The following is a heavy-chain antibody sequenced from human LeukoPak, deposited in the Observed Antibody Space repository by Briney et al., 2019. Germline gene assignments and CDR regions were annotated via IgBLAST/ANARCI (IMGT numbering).Heavy chain of an antibody. CDR3: ARDFGRLEDI. CDR1: GFTFSSYS. V-gene: IGHV3-21*01. CDR2: ITSSSSYI. Sequence: PGGCLRLSCAASGFTFSSYSMNWVRQAPGKGLEWVSSITSSSSYIYYADSVKGRFTISRDNAKNSLYLQMNSLRAEDTAVYYCARDFGRLEDIWGQGTMVTVSS. J-gene: IGHJ3*02. D-gene: IGHD3-16*01.